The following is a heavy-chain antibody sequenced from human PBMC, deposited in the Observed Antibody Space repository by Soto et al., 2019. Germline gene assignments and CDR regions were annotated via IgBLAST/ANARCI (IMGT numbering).Heavy chain of an antibody. CDR1: GFSLSTSAVG. D-gene: IGHD6-19*01. CDR2: IYWDDDK. Sequence: SGPTLVNPTQTLTLTCTFSGFSLSTSAVGVGWIRQPPGKALEWLALIYWDDDKRYSPSLKSRLTITKDTSKNQVVLTMTNMDPVDTATYYCARIPLTAIAVAGTEYFDYWGQGTLVTV. CDR3: ARIPLTAIAVAGTEYFDY. V-gene: IGHV2-5*02. J-gene: IGHJ4*02.